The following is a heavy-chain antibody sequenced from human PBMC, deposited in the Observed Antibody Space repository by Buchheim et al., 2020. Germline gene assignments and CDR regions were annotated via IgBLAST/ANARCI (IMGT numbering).Heavy chain of an antibody. Sequence: QVTLRESGPALVKPTQTLTLTCTFSGFSLSTSGMCVSWIRQPPGKALEWLARIDWDDDKYYSTSLKTRLTISKDTSKNQVVLTMTNMDPVDTATYYCARMRFPPRETVVPAALPMAAFDIWGQGT. V-gene: IGHV2-70*15. CDR1: GFSLSTSGMC. CDR2: IDWDDDK. J-gene: IGHJ3*02. D-gene: IGHD2-2*01. CDR3: ARMRFPPRETVVPAALPMAAFDI.